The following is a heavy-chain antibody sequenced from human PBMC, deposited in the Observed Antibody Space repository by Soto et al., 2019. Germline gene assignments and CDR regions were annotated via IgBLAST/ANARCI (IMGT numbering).Heavy chain of an antibody. Sequence: GGSLRLSCAASEFTFSSYAMHWVRQAPGKGLEWVAVISYDGSNKYYADSVKGRFTISRDNSKHTLYLQMNSLRAEDTAVYYCARDSRRAHGYNWFDPWGQGTLVTVSS. CDR1: EFTFSSYA. J-gene: IGHJ5*02. V-gene: IGHV3-30-3*01. CDR2: ISYDGSNK. CDR3: ARDSRRAHGYNWFDP.